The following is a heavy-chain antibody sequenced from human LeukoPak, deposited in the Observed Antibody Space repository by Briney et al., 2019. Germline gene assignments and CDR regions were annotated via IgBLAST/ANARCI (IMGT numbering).Heavy chain of an antibody. J-gene: IGHJ4*02. CDR3: ARGSNSSSWFDY. V-gene: IGHV4-34*01. CDR2: INHSGST. D-gene: IGHD6-13*01. CDR1: GGSISGYY. Sequence: SETLSLTCTVSGGSISGYYWSWIRQPPGKGLEWIGEINHSGSTNYNPSLKSRVTISVDTSKNQFSLKLSSVTAADTAVYYCARGSNSSSWFDYWGQGTLVTVSS.